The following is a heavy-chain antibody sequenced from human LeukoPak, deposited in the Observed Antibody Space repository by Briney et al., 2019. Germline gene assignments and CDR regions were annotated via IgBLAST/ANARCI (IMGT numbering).Heavy chain of an antibody. CDR3: ARGGELLRPADY. J-gene: IGHJ4*02. D-gene: IGHD3-16*01. Sequence: GGSLRLSCAASGFTFSSYAMHWVRQAPGKGLEWVAVISYDGSNKYYADSVKGRSTISRDNSKNTLYLQMNNLRAEDTAVYYCARGGELLRPADYWGQGTLVTVSS. CDR2: ISYDGSNK. V-gene: IGHV3-30-3*01. CDR1: GFTFSSYA.